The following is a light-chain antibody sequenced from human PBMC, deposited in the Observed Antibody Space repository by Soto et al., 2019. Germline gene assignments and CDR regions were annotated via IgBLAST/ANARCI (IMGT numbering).Light chain of an antibody. CDR2: GSS. Sequence: EIVMTQSPATLSVSPGERDTLSCRASQSVSSNLAWYQQKPGQAPRLLIYGSSTRATGIPARFSGSGSGTKYNHTLSSLQYEDFAVYYCQQYNNWPPLTFGGGTKVEIK. CDR1: QSVSSN. CDR3: QQYNNWPPLT. V-gene: IGKV3-15*01. J-gene: IGKJ4*01.